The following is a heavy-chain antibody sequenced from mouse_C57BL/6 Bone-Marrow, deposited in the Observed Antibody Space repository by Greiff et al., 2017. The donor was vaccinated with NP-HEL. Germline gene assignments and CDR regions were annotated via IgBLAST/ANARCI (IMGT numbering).Heavy chain of an antibody. Sequence: VMLVESGAELARPGASVKLSCKASGYTFTSYGISWVKQRPGQGLEWIGEIYPRSGNTYYNEKFKGKATLTADKSSSTAYMELRSLTSEDSAVYFCAVRVTYNWYFDVWGTGTTVTVSS. J-gene: IGHJ1*03. D-gene: IGHD2-1*01. V-gene: IGHV1-81*01. CDR3: AVRVTYNWYFDV. CDR1: GYTFTSYG. CDR2: IYPRSGNT.